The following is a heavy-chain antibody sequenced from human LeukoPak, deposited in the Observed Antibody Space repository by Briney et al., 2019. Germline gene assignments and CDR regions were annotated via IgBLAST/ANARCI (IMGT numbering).Heavy chain of an antibody. CDR2: IKQDESEK. Sequence: GGSLRLSCAASGFTFSSYWMSWVRQAPGKGLEWVANIKQDESEKYYVDSVKGRFTISRDNAKNSLYLQMNSLRAEDTAVYYCARAYPYYDFWSRFPLFDYWGQGTLVTVSS. V-gene: IGHV3-7*01. J-gene: IGHJ4*02. CDR3: ARAYPYYDFWSRFPLFDY. CDR1: GFTFSSYW. D-gene: IGHD3-3*01.